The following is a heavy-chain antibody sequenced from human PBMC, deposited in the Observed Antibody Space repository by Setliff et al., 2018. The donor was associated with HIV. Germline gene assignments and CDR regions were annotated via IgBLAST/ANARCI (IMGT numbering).Heavy chain of an antibody. D-gene: IGHD6-13*01. CDR1: GFTFSSYA. V-gene: IGHV3-23*01. J-gene: IGHJ6*03. CDR2: ISNSESGGRT. Sequence: GSLRLSCAASGFTFSSYAMTWVRQAPGKGLEWVSGISNSESGGRTFYADSVKGRFTISRDNSKNTLYMEMSRLRAEDTAVYYCASRSRAAAGMLSYYYMDVWGKGTTVTVSS. CDR3: ASRSRAAAGMLSYYYMDV.